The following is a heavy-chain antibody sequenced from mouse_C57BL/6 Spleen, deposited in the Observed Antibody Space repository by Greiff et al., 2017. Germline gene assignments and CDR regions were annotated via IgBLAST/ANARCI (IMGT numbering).Heavy chain of an antibody. V-gene: IGHV3-1*01. CDR1: GYSITSGYD. D-gene: IGHD3-2*02. J-gene: IGHJ3*01. CDR3: ARETAQAPFAY. CDR2: ISYSGST. Sequence: EVKLQESGPGMVKPSQSLSLTCTVTGYSITSGYDWHWIRHFPGNKLEWMGYISYSGSTNYNPSLKSRISITHDTSKNHFFLKLNSVTTEDTATYYCARETAQAPFAYWGHGTLVTVSA.